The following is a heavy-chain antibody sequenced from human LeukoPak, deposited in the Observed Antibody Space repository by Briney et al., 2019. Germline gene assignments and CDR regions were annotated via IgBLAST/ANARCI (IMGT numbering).Heavy chain of an antibody. CDR1: GFTFRSYS. V-gene: IGHV3-21*01. CDR2: LSNTGDI. CDR3: ARDYNWGFDY. D-gene: IGHD3-16*01. J-gene: IGHJ4*02. Sequence: GGSLRLSCVASGFTFRSYSMNWVRQAPGKGLEWVSYLSNTGDIYYADSVKGRFTISRDNAQNSLYLQMNSLRVEDTAVYCCARDYNWGFDYWGQGTLVTVSS.